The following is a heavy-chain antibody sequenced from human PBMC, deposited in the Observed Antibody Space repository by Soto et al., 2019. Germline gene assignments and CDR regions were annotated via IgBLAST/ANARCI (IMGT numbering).Heavy chain of an antibody. CDR1: GGSISDYY. CDR3: AQNSRYSNSWYAFDH. D-gene: IGHD6-13*01. CDR2: IYYSVNT. V-gene: IGHV4-59*12. Sequence: SETLSLTCTVSGGSISDYYWSWIRQPPGKGLEWIGYIYYSVNTNYNPSLKSRVTISTDTSKNQFSLKLSSVTAADTAVYYCAQNSRYSNSWYAFDHWGQGTLVTVSS. J-gene: IGHJ4*02.